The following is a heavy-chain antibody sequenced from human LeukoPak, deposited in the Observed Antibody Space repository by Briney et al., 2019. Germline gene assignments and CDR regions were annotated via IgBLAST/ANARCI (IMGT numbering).Heavy chain of an antibody. V-gene: IGHV3-33*01. CDR3: ARERRDYGATFDY. J-gene: IGHJ4*02. CDR1: GFTFSSYG. D-gene: IGHD4-17*01. Sequence: PGRSLRLSCAASGFTFSSYGMHWVRQAPGKGLEWVAVIWYDGSNKYYADSVKGRFTISRDNSKNTLYLQMNSLRAEDTAVYYCARERRDYGATFDYWGQGTLVTVSS. CDR2: IWYDGSNK.